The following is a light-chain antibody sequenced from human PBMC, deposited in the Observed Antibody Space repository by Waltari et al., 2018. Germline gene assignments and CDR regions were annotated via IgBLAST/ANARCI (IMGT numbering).Light chain of an antibody. CDR2: AAA. CDR3: QQSYSTPQT. V-gene: IGKV1-39*01. Sequence: DIQMTPSPSTMSASVGDRVTITCRASQSISSYLNWYKQKPGKAPKLLIYAAASLQSGVPSRFSGSGSGTDFTLTISSLQPEDFATYYCQQSYSTPQTFGQGTKVEIK. CDR1: QSISSY. J-gene: IGKJ1*01.